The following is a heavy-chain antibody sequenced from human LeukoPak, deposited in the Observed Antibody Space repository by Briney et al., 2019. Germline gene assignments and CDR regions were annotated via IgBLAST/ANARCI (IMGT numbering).Heavy chain of an antibody. V-gene: IGHV3-33*06. Sequence: PGGSLRLSCAASGFTFSYYGMHWVRQAPGKGLEWVAVIWFDGSNKYYADSVKGRFTISRDNSKNTLYLQMNSLRAKDTAVYYCAKDGPRAVDDGFDIWGQGTMVIVSS. CDR2: IWFDGSNK. J-gene: IGHJ3*02. D-gene: IGHD5-24*01. CDR3: AKDGPRAVDDGFDI. CDR1: GFTFSYYG.